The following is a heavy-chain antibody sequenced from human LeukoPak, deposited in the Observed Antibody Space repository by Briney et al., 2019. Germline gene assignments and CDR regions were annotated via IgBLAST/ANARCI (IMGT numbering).Heavy chain of an antibody. CDR1: GFTFSDYY. Sequence: GGSLRLSCAGSGFTFSDYYMSWIRQAPGKGLEWIAFISSTDNTRYYADSVKGRFTISRDNARNSLYLQMNSLRADDTAVYYCARGERWLLPPTDYWGQGTLVTVSS. D-gene: IGHD5-24*01. V-gene: IGHV3-11*04. J-gene: IGHJ4*02. CDR2: ISSTDNTR. CDR3: ARGERWLLPPTDY.